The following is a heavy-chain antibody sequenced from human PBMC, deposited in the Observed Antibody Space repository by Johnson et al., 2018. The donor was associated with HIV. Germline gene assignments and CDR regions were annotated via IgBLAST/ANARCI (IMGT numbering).Heavy chain of an antibody. CDR2: IKQDGSEK. Sequence: MLLVESGGGVVRPGGSLRLSCAASGFTFDEYGMSWVRQAPGKGLEWVANIKQDGSEKYYVDSVKGRFTISRDNAKNSLYLQMNSLRAEDTAVYYCATRDPTYRPGVFDIWGQGTMVTVSS. J-gene: IGHJ3*02. CDR1: GFTFDEYG. D-gene: IGHD2-2*02. CDR3: ATRDPTYRPGVFDI. V-gene: IGHV3-7*01.